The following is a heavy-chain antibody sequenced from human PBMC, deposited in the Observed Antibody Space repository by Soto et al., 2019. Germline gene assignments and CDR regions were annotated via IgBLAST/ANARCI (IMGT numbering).Heavy chain of an antibody. D-gene: IGHD3-3*01. CDR2: ISGSGGST. CDR1: GFTFSSYA. J-gene: IGHJ4*02. CDR3: VRVDKQLGTTFFDY. V-gene: IGHV3-23*01. Sequence: GGSLRLSCAASGFTFSSYAMSWVRQAPGKGLEWVLAISGSGGSTYYADSVKGRFTISRDNSKNTLYLQMNSLRAEDTAVYYCVRVDKQLGTTFFDYWGQGILVTVSS.